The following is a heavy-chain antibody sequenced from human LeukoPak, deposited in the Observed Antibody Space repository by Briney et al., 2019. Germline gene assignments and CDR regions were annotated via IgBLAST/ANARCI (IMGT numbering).Heavy chain of an antibody. CDR3: ARDRNDYGDY. J-gene: IGHJ4*02. CDR1: GFTFSSYS. V-gene: IGHV3-21*01. Sequence: PGGSLRLSCAASGFTFSSYSMNWVRQAPGKGLEWVSSISSSSSYIYCADSVRGRFTISRDNAKNSLYLQMNSLRAEDTAVYYCARDRNDYGDYWGQGTLVTVSS. CDR2: ISSSSSYI.